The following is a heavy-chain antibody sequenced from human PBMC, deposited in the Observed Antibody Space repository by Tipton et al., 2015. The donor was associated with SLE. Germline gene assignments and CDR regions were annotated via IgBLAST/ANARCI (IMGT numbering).Heavy chain of an antibody. J-gene: IGHJ4*01. CDR1: GGSISGNYW. CDR3: ARGGLSPGYFVS. Sequence: TLSLTCAFSGGSISGNYWWSWVRQPPGKGLKWIGEIYESGSTKYNPSVKSRVTISVDKSKNQFSLKVISVTAAGTAVYYCARGGLSPGYFVSWGHGTLVTVSS. CDR2: IYESGST. D-gene: IGHD3-16*01. V-gene: IGHV4-4*02.